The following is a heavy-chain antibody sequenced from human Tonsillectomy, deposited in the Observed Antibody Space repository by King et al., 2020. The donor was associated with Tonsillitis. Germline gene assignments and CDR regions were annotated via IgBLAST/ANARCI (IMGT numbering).Heavy chain of an antibody. V-gene: IGHV3-11*01. CDR2: ISGSGSTI. Sequence: VQLVESGGGLVKPGGSLRLSCAASEFTFSDYYMSWIRQAPGKGLGWVSYISGSGSTIYYADSVKGRFTISWDNAKNSLYLQMNSLRAEDTAIYYCARRVWVSFYFDSWGQGTPVTVSS. D-gene: IGHD3-16*02. CDR3: ARRVWVSFYFDS. J-gene: IGHJ4*02. CDR1: EFTFSDYY.